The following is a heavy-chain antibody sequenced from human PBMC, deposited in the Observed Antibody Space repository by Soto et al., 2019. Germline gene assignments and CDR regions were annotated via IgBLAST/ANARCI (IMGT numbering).Heavy chain of an antibody. Sequence: QVQLVESGGGVVQPGRSLRLSCAASGFTFSSYGMHWVRQAPGKGLEWVAVIWYDGSNKYYADSVKGRFTISRDNSKNTLYLQMNRLRAEDTAVYYCARDLRDGGYSLDYWGQGTLVTVSS. CDR1: GFTFSSYG. J-gene: IGHJ4*02. CDR2: IWYDGSNK. V-gene: IGHV3-33*01. CDR3: ARDLRDGGYSLDY. D-gene: IGHD5-12*01.